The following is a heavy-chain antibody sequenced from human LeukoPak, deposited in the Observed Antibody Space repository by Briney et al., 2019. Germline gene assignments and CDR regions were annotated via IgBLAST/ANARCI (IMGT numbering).Heavy chain of an antibody. CDR3: ARAFNYDFWRNYYYMDV. V-gene: IGHV4-39*07. CDR2: IYYSGIT. CDR1: GGSISSSSYY. D-gene: IGHD3-3*01. J-gene: IGHJ6*03. Sequence: SETLSLTCTVSGGSISSSSYYWGWIRQPPGKGLEWIGSIYYSGITYYNPSLKSRVTISVDTSKNQFSLKLSSVTAADTAVYYCARAFNYDFWRNYYYMDVWGKGTTVTVSS.